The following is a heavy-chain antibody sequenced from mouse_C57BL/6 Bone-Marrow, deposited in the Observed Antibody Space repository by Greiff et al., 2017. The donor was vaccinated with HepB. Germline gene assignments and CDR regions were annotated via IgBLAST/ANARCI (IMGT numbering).Heavy chain of an antibody. CDR1: GFNIKDDY. J-gene: IGHJ2*01. CDR2: IDPENGDT. V-gene: IGHV14-4*01. D-gene: IGHD2-1*01. Sequence: VQLQQSGAELVRPGASVTLSCTASGFNIKDDYMHWVKQRPEQGLEWIGWIDPENGDTEYASKFQGKATITADTSSNTAYLQLSSLTSEDTAVYYCTTSRYGNFFFDYWGQGTTLTVSS. CDR3: TTSRYGNFFFDY.